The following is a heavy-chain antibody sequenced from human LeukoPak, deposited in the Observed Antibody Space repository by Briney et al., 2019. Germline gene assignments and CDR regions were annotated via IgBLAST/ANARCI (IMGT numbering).Heavy chain of an antibody. D-gene: IGHD6-19*01. CDR3: ARTGIAVAGTFDL. Sequence: GGSLRLSCAASGFTFSGYWMNWVRQAPGKGLEWVANIKLDGSETHYADSVEGRFTISRDNARNSLYLQMNSLRAEDTAVYYCARTGIAVAGTFDLWGRGTLVTVSS. CDR1: GFTFSGYW. CDR2: IKLDGSET. V-gene: IGHV3-7*01. J-gene: IGHJ2*01.